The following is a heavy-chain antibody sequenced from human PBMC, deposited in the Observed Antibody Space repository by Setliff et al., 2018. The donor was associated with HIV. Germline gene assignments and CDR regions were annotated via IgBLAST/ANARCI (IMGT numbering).Heavy chain of an antibody. J-gene: IGHJ4*02. CDR2: IDWDDAK. CDR1: GFSLSPRGMS. Sequence: SGPTLVNPTPPLTLTCTFSGFSLSPRGMSVSWIRQPPGKALEWLARIDWDDAKYYSTSLKTSLTISKDTSKNHVVLTMTNMDPVDTATYSWARGSESLTYFDNLGPGTLVTVSS. V-gene: IGHV2-70*11. D-gene: IGHD3-10*01. CDR3: ARGSESLTYFDN.